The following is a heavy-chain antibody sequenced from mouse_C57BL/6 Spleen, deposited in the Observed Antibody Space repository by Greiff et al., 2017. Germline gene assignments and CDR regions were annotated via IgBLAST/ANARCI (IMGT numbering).Heavy chain of an antibody. Sequence: EVQLQQSGPELVKPGASVKIPCKASGYTFTDYNMDWVKQSHGKSLEWIGAINPNNGGTIYNQKFKGKATLTVDKSSSTAYMELRSRTSEDTAGYYCARSGGYEFAYWGQGTLVTVSA. J-gene: IGHJ3*01. D-gene: IGHD3-1*01. CDR2: INPNNGGT. CDR3: ARSGGYEFAY. V-gene: IGHV1-18*01. CDR1: GYTFTDYN.